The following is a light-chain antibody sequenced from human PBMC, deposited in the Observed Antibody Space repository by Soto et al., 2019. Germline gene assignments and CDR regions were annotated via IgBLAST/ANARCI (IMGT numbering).Light chain of an antibody. V-gene: IGKV1-39*01. J-gene: IGKJ1*01. CDR1: HSISSY. CDR2: VAS. Sequence: DLQMTQSPSSLSASVGDRVTITCRASHSISSYLNWYQQKPGEAPKLLISVASTLQSGVPARFSGRGSGTDFSLTISSLQPEDCANYYCKQSYTQPPAFCQGTKVAIK. CDR3: KQSYTQPPA.